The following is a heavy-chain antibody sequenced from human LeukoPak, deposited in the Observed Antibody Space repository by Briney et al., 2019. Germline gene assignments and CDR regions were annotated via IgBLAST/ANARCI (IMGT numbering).Heavy chain of an antibody. Sequence: GASVKVSCKASGYTFTSYGISWVRQAPGQGLEWMGWISAYNGNTNYAQKLQGRVTMTTDTSTSTAYMELRSLRSDDTAVYYCANSIAVASRDAFDIWGQGTMVTVSS. D-gene: IGHD6-19*01. CDR3: ANSIAVASRDAFDI. CDR1: GYTFTSYG. J-gene: IGHJ3*02. V-gene: IGHV1-18*01. CDR2: ISAYNGNT.